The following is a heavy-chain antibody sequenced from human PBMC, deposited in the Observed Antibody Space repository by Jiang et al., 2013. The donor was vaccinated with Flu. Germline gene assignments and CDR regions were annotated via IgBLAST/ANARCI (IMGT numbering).Heavy chain of an antibody. CDR2: FDPEDGET. CDR1: GYTLTELS. Sequence: GAEVKKPGASVKVSCKVSGYTLTELSMHWVRQAPGKGLEWMGGFDPEDGETIYAQKFQGRVTMTEDTSTDTAYMELSSLRSEDTAVYYCATDLSSYYYDSSGYYFDYWGQGTLVTVSS. D-gene: IGHD3-22*01. CDR3: ATDLSSYYYDSSGYYFDY. V-gene: IGHV1-24*01. J-gene: IGHJ4*02.